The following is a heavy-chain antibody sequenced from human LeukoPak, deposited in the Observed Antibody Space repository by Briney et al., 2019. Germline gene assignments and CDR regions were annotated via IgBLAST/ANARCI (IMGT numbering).Heavy chain of an antibody. CDR3: ARRGYCSGGSCFSHAFDI. Sequence: GESLKISCKGSRYSFTSYWIGWVRQMPGKGLEWMGIIYPGDSDTRYRPSFQGQVTISADKSTSTAYLQWSSLKASDTAMYYCARRGYCSGGSCFSHAFDIWGQGTMVTVSS. CDR2: IYPGDSDT. D-gene: IGHD2-15*01. V-gene: IGHV5-51*01. CDR1: RYSFTSYW. J-gene: IGHJ3*02.